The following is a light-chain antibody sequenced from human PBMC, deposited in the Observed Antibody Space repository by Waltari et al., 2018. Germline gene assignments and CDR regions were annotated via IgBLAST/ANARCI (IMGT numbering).Light chain of an antibody. CDR3: CSFTSSTTGI. CDR2: DAT. J-gene: IGLJ2*01. Sequence: SALTQPDSVSGSPGQSITISCSGISSDSGGFNYVSWYQQRPGEAPKVIIYDATNRPSGVSNRFSGSKSGSSASLTISGLQPEDEADYYCCSFTSSTTGIFGGGTKLTVL. V-gene: IGLV2-14*03. CDR1: SSDSGGFNY.